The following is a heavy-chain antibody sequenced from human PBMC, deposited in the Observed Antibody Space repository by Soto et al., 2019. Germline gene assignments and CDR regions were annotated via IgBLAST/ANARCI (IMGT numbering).Heavy chain of an antibody. CDR3: AREYHP. J-gene: IGHJ5*02. V-gene: IGHV4-61*01. CDR2: IYYSGST. Sequence: QVQLQESGPGLVKPSETLSLTCTVSGGSVSSGSYYRTWIRQPPGKGLEWIGHIYYSGSTNYNPSLKSRVTISLDTSKNQFSLKLSSVTAADTAVYYCAREYHPWGQGTLVTVSS. D-gene: IGHD2-2*02. CDR1: GGSVSSGSYY.